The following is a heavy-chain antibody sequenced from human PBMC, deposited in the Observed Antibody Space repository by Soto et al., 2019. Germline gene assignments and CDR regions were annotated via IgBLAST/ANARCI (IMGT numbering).Heavy chain of an antibody. CDR1: GGSISSSSYY. Sequence: QLQLRESGPGLVKPSETLSLTCSVSGGSISSSSYYWGWIRQPPGKGLEWIGGIYSSGRTFYNPSLKGGVTISVDPSKNQFSLKLGSVTAADTAVYYCARQAGEGYVGGGQGPLVTVSS. D-gene: IGHD3-16*01. CDR3: ARQAGEGYVG. V-gene: IGHV4-39*01. CDR2: IYSSGRT. J-gene: IGHJ4*02.